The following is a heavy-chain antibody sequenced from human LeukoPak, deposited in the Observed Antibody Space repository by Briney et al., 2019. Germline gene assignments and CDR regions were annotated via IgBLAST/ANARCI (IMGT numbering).Heavy chain of an antibody. CDR2: ISDRGDST. Sequence: PGGSLRLSCAASGFTFSRYAMSWVRQAPGKGVEGVSGISDRGDSTYYADSVKGRFTISRDNSKNTLYLHMNSLRAEDTALYYCAIPLLAYCGGDCYPPLSYGVDVWGPGTSVTVSS. D-gene: IGHD2-21*02. J-gene: IGHJ6*02. CDR3: AIPLLAYCGGDCYPPLSYGVDV. CDR1: GFTFSRYA. V-gene: IGHV3-23*01.